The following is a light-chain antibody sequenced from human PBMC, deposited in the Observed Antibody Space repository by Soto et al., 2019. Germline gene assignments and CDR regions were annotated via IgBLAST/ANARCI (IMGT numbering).Light chain of an antibody. J-gene: IGKJ1*01. V-gene: IGKV3-20*01. CDR3: QQYGSSPWT. Sequence: EIVLTQSPGTLSFSPLERATLSFRASQSVSSSYLAWYQQKPGQAPRLLIYGASSRATGIPDRFSGSGSGTDFTLTISRLEPEDFAVYYCQQYGSSPWTFGQGTKVDIK. CDR1: QSVSSSY. CDR2: GAS.